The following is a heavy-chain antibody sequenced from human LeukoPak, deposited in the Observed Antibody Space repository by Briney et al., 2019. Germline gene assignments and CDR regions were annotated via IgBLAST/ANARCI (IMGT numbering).Heavy chain of an antibody. D-gene: IGHD3-10*01. V-gene: IGHV4-4*07. CDR1: GGSISSYY. Sequence: SETLSLTCTVSGGSISSYYWSWIRQPAGKGLAWIGRIYTSGSTNYNPSLKSRVTMSVDTSKNQFSLKLSSVTAADTAVYYCARVQARDYYYYYYMDVWGKGTTVTVSS. CDR2: IYTSGST. CDR3: ARVQARDYYYYYYMDV. J-gene: IGHJ6*03.